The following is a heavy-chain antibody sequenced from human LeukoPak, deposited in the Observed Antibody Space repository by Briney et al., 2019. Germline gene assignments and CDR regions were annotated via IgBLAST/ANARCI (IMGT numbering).Heavy chain of an antibody. Sequence: PGGSLRLSCAASGFTFSNYEMNWVRQAPGKGLEWVSYISIGSSTIFYADSVKGRFTISRDNAKNSLYLQMNSLRAEDTAVYYCARDNEGDFDYWGQGTLVIVCS. CDR1: GFTFSNYE. V-gene: IGHV3-48*03. CDR3: ARDNEGDFDY. CDR2: ISIGSSTI. D-gene: IGHD2-8*01. J-gene: IGHJ4*02.